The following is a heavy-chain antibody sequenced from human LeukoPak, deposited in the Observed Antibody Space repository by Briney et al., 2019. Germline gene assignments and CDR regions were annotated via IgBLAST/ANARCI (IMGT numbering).Heavy chain of an antibody. J-gene: IGHJ4*02. CDR1: GYTFTSYD. Sequence: ASVKVSCKASGYTFTSYDINWVRQATGQGLEWMGWINPNSGGTNYAQKFQGRVTMTRDTSISTAYMELSRLRSDDTAVYYCARVPVAATPFDYWGQGTLVTVSS. CDR2: INPNSGGT. D-gene: IGHD2-15*01. CDR3: ARVPVAATPFDY. V-gene: IGHV1-2*02.